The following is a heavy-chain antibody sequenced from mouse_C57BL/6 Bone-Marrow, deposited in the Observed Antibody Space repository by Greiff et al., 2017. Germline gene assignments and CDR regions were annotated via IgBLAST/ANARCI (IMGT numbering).Heavy chain of an antibody. CDR1: GYTFTDYY. V-gene: IGHV1-26*01. D-gene: IGHD2-2*01. CDR2: INPNNGGT. J-gene: IGHJ4*01. Sequence: EVQLQQSGPELVKPGASVKISCKASGYTFTDYYMNWVKQSHGKSLEWIGDINPNNGGTSYNQKFKGKATLTVDKSSSTAYMELRSLTSEDSAVYYCARWYGYDDVYYAMDYWGQGTSVTVSS. CDR3: ARWYGYDDVYYAMDY.